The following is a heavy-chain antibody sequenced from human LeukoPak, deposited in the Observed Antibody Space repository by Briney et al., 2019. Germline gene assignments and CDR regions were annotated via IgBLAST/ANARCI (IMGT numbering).Heavy chain of an antibody. CDR2: IIPIFGTA. V-gene: IGHV1-69*13. CDR1: GGTFSSYA. CDR3: ARSREVAALWSPFDF. Sequence: SVKVSCKASGGTFSSYAISWVRQAPGQGLEWMGGIIPIFGTANYAQKFQGRVTITANESTSTAYMELSSLRSEDTAVYYCARSREVAALWSPFDFWGQGTLVTVSS. D-gene: IGHD6-19*01. J-gene: IGHJ4*02.